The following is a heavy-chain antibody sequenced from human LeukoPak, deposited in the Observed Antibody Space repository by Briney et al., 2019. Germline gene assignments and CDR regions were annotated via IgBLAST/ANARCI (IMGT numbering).Heavy chain of an antibody. J-gene: IGHJ4*02. CDR1: GFTFDDYA. CDR3: AKDSSYSSSSGYFDY. CDR2: ISWNSGSI. Sequence: GRSLRLSCAASGFTFDDYAMDWVRQAPGKGLEGVSGISWNSGSIGYADSVKGRFTISRDNAKNSLYLQMNSLRAEDMALYYCAKDSSYSSSSGYFDYWGQGTLVTVSS. V-gene: IGHV3-9*03. D-gene: IGHD6-6*01.